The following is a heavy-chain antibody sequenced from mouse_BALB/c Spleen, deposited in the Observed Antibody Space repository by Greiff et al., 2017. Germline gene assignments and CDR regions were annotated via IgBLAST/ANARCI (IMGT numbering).Heavy chain of an antibody. D-gene: IGHD2-4*01. CDR2: ISSGGGST. J-gene: IGHJ4*01. CDR3: ARQCMITTYDYAMDY. Sequence: EVNVVESGGGLVKPGGSLKLSCAASGFAFSSYDMSWVRQTPEKRLEWVAYISSGGGSTYYPDTVKGRFTISRDNAKNTLYLQMSSLKSEDTAMYYCARQCMITTYDYAMDYWGQGTSVTVSS. CDR1: GFAFSSYD. V-gene: IGHV5-12-1*01.